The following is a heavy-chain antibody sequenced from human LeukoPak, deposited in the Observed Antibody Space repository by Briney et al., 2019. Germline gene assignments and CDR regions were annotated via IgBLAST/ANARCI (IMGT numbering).Heavy chain of an antibody. D-gene: IGHD1-26*01. J-gene: IGHJ4*02. CDR2: ISYDGTNK. Sequence: GGSLRLSCTASGFTFSTYAMHWVRQAPGKGLEWVAVISYDGTNKYYADSMKGRFTISRDNSKNTLYLQMNSLRAEDTAVYYCARTRDLGPDYWGQGTLVTVSS. V-gene: IGHV3-30-3*01. CDR1: GFTFSTYA. CDR3: ARTRDLGPDY.